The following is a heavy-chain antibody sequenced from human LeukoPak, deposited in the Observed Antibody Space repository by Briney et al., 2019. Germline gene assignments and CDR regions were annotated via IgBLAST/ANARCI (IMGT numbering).Heavy chain of an antibody. Sequence: GSSLKVSSKASVGTFSTYAISWVRQAPGQGLEWMGRIIPIFGTANYAQKFQGRVTITADKSTSTAYMELSSLRSEDTAVYYCAIGGGGSGSFDYWGQGTLVTVSS. CDR3: AIGGGGSGSFDY. D-gene: IGHD3-22*01. V-gene: IGHV1-69*06. J-gene: IGHJ4*02. CDR1: VGTFSTYA. CDR2: IIPIFGTA.